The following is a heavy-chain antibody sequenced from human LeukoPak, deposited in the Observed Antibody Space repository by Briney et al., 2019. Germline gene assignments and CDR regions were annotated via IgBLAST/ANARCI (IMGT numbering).Heavy chain of an antibody. CDR2: INAGNGNT. V-gene: IGHV1-3*01. CDR1: GYTFTSYA. J-gene: IGHJ4*02. CDR3: ARERGRSVDY. Sequence: ASVKVSCKASGYTFTSYAMYWVRQAPGTRLEWMGWINAGNGNTKYSQKIQGRVTITRDASASTAYMELSSLRFEDTAVYYCARERGRSVDYWGQGTLVTVSS. D-gene: IGHD3-16*01.